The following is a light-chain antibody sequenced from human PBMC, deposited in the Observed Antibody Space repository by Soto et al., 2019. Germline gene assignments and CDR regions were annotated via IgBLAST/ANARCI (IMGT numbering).Light chain of an antibody. Sequence: DIQLTQSPSSLSASVGDRVTFTCRASQGISAYLAWYQQKPGGVPKFLISAASTVQSGVPSRFSASGSGTAFTLSISSLQPEDVATYYCQNYNSAPFTFGPGTTVDLK. CDR2: AAS. V-gene: IGKV1-27*01. J-gene: IGKJ3*01. CDR1: QGISAY. CDR3: QNYNSAPFT.